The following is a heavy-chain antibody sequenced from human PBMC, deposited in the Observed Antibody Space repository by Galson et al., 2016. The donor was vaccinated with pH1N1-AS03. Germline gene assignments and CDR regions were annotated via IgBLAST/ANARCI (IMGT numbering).Heavy chain of an antibody. D-gene: IGHD4-17*01. V-gene: IGHV2-5*02. Sequence: PALVKPTQTLTLTCPFSGFSLSTSGVGVGWIRQPPGKALEWLALIYWDDDKHYSPSLKSRLTITEDTSKNQVFLTMTNMDPVDTATYYCAHFLYGDYATWFDPWGQGTLVTVSS. J-gene: IGHJ5*02. CDR3: AHFLYGDYATWFDP. CDR2: IYWDDDK. CDR1: GFSLSTSGVG.